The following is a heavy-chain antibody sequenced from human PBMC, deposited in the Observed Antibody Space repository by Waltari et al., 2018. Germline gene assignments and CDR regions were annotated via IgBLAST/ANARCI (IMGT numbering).Heavy chain of an antibody. CDR3: ARYYYGSGSYFGY. CDR2: IYYSGST. J-gene: IGHJ4*02. CDR1: GGSISSSSYY. Sequence: QLQLQESGPGLVKPSETLSLTCTVSGGSISSSSYYWGWIRQPPGEGLEWIGSIYYSGSTDYNPALKSRVTISGETSKNQFSLKLSYVTAADTAVYYCARYYYGSGSYFGYWGQGTLVTVSS. D-gene: IGHD3-10*01. V-gene: IGHV4-39*01.